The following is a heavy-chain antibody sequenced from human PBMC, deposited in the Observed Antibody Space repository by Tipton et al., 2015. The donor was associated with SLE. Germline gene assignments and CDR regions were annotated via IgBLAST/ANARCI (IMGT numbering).Heavy chain of an antibody. V-gene: IGHV4-34*01. CDR2: INHSGST. Sequence: TLSLTCAVYGGSFSGYYWSWIRQPPGKGLEWIGEINHSGSTNYNPSLKSRVTISVDTSKNQFSLKLSSVTAADTAVYYCARGSGWYAGSAFDIWGQGTMVTVSS. CDR3: ARGSGWYAGSAFDI. D-gene: IGHD6-19*01. CDR1: GGSFSGYY. J-gene: IGHJ3*02.